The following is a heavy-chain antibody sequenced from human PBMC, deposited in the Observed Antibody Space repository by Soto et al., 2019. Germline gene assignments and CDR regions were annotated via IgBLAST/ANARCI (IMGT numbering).Heavy chain of an antibody. Sequence: EVQLVESGGGLVKPGGSLRLSCAASGFTFSSYSMNWVRQAPGKGLEWVSSISSSSSYIYYAGSVKGRFTISRDNAKNPLYLQMNSLRAEDTAVYYCARDTYFYGSGSYGPWGQGTLVTVSS. CDR1: GFTFSSYS. D-gene: IGHD3-10*01. CDR3: ARDTYFYGSGSYGP. V-gene: IGHV3-21*01. CDR2: ISSSSSYI. J-gene: IGHJ5*02.